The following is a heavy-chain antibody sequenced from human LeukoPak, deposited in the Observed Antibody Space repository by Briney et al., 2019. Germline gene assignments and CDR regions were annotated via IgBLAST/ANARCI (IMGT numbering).Heavy chain of an antibody. V-gene: IGHV7-4-1*02. CDR3: ARDGGYYDSSGYLVVDY. Sequence: ASVKVSCKASGYIFTSYGISWVRQAPGQGLEWMGWINTNTGNPTYAQGFTGRFVFSLDTSVSTAYLQISSLKAEDTAVYYCARDGGYYDSSGYLVVDYWGQGTLVTVSS. D-gene: IGHD3-22*01. CDR2: INTNTGNP. CDR1: GYIFTSYG. J-gene: IGHJ4*02.